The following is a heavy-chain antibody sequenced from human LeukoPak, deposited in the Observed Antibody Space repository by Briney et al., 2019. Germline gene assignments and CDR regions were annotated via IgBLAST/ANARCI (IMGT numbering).Heavy chain of an antibody. D-gene: IGHD6-19*01. Sequence: PGGSLRLSCAASGFTVSSNYMSWVRQAPGKGLEWVSAIYSGGSTYYADSVEGRFTISRDNSENTLFLQMDSLRVDDTAVYYCASQRGRSSGWFDYWGQGTLVTVSS. V-gene: IGHV3-66*04. CDR3: ASQRGRSSGWFDY. J-gene: IGHJ4*02. CDR2: IYSGGST. CDR1: GFTVSSNY.